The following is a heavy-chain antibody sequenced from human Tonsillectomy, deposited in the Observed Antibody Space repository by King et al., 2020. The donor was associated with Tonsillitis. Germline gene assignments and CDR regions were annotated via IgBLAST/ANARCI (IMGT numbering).Heavy chain of an antibody. CDR2: MNPNSDNT. D-gene: IGHD5-18*01. CDR3: AQRGYSYGPIEY. J-gene: IGHJ4*02. Sequence: QLVQSGAEVKKPGASVKVSCKASGYTFTSYDINWVRQATGQGLEWMGWMNPNSDNTGYAQKFQGRVTMTRNNSISTAYMELSSLRSEDTAVYYCAQRGYSYGPIEYWGQGTLVTVSS. V-gene: IGHV1-8*01. CDR1: GYTFTSYD.